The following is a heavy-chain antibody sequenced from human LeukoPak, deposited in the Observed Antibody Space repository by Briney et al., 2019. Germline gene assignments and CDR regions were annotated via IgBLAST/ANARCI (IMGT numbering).Heavy chain of an antibody. CDR1: GFTFNRFA. CDR2: ISTDGNNT. D-gene: IGHD6-6*01. Sequence: GGSLSLSCAASGFTFNRFALSWVRQAPGKGLVWVSRISTDGNNTNYADSVKGRFTISRDNAKNTLYLQMNSLRAEDTAVYYCVREYTSSSGRSFDYWGQGTLVTVSS. J-gene: IGHJ4*02. CDR3: VREYTSSSGRSFDY. V-gene: IGHV3-74*01.